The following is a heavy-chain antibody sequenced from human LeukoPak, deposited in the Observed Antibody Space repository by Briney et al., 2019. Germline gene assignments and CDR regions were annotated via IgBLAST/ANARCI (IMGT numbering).Heavy chain of an antibody. Sequence: GRSLRLSCAASGFTFTTHNMHWVRQAPGKGLEWMAFISYGGVFKQYADSVKGRFTVSRDNSKNTLYLQMNSLRDEDTAVYYCARARASGRSGFDYWGQGTLVTVSS. V-gene: IGHV3-33*01. CDR2: ISYGGVFK. CDR1: GFTFTTHN. D-gene: IGHD2-15*01. J-gene: IGHJ4*02. CDR3: ARARASGRSGFDY.